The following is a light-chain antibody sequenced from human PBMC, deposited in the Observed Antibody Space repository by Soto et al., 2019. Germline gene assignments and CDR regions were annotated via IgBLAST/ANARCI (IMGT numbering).Light chain of an antibody. J-gene: IGKJ1*01. CDR2: AAS. Sequence: DIQMTQSPSSLSASVGDTVTITCRASQGIIDCLAWYQQRPGKVPKLLIYAASTLQTGVPSRFSGSGAGTDFTLTISSLPPEDVGSYYCQKYDTAPQTFGQGTRVEIK. V-gene: IGKV1-27*01. CDR1: QGIIDC. CDR3: QKYDTAPQT.